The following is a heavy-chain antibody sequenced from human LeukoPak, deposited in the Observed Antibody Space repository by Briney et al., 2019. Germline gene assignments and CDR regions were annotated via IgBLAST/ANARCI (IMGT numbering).Heavy chain of an antibody. J-gene: IGHJ4*02. V-gene: IGHV3-7*04. CDR1: GFTFSSYW. Sequence: PGGSLRLSCAASGFTFSSYWMSWVRQAPGKGLEWVANINQDGSEKYYVDSVKGRFTISRDNAKNSLYLQMNSLRAEDTAIYYCTRVGYIDEGIDYWGQGTLVTVSS. CDR2: INQDGSEK. D-gene: IGHD5-24*01. CDR3: TRVGYIDEGIDY.